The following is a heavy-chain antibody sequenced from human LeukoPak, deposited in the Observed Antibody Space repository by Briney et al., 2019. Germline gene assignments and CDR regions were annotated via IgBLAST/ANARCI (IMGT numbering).Heavy chain of an antibody. D-gene: IGHD5-12*01. J-gene: IGHJ5*02. CDR3: ARARCDTCGYGS. Sequence: GGSLRLSCAASGFTVTSSYMSWVRQAPGKRLEWVAVLYSGGQTYYAGSVRGRFTISRDASKNTLYLQMNSLRAEDTAEYYCARARCDTCGYGSWGQGTLVTVSS. V-gene: IGHV3-66*02. CDR2: LYSGGQT. CDR1: GFTVTSSY.